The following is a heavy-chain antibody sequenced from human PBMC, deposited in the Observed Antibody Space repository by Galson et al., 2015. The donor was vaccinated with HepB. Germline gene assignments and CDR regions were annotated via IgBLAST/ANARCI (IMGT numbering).Heavy chain of an antibody. CDR3: ARGPYYDSSGYYRENYYYGMDV. J-gene: IGHJ6*02. CDR1: GFTFSSYA. CDR2: ISSNGGST. D-gene: IGHD3-22*01. V-gene: IGHV3-64*01. Sequence: SLRLSCAASGFTFSSYAMHWVRQAPGKGLEYVSAISSNGGSTYYANSVKGRFTISRDNSKNTLYLQMGSLRAEDMAVYYCARGPYYDSSGYYRENYYYGMDVWGQGTTVTVSS.